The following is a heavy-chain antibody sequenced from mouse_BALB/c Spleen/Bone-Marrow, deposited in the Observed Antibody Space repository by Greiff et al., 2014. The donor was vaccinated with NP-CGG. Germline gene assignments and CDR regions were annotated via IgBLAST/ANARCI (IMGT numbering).Heavy chain of an antibody. CDR1: GYSITSGYY. CDR3: ARDRYFDN. CDR2: ISYDGSN. V-gene: IGHV3-6*02. Sequence: EVQLVESGPGLVKPSQSLSLTCSVTGYSITSGYYWNWIRQFPGNKLEWMGYISYDGSNNYNPSLKNRISITRDTSKNQFFLKLNSVTTEDTATYYCARDRYFDNWGQGTTLTVSS. J-gene: IGHJ2*01.